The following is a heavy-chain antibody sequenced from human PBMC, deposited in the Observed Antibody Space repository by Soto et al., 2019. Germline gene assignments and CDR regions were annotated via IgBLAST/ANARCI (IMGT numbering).Heavy chain of an antibody. CDR1: GYTFTSYD. CDR3: ARARADIVVVPAAALPGVGAFDI. CDR2: INPSGGST. D-gene: IGHD2-2*01. V-gene: IGHV1-46*01. Sequence: ASVKVSCKASGYTFTSYDMHWVRQAPGQGLEWMGIINPSGGSTSYAQKFRGRVTMTTDTSTSTAYMELRSLRSDDTAVYYCARARADIVVVPAAALPGVGAFDIWGQGTMVTVS. J-gene: IGHJ3*02.